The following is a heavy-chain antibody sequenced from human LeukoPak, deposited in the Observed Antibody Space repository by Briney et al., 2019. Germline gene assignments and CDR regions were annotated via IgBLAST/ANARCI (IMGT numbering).Heavy chain of an antibody. CDR3: ARDWRHKAFDI. D-gene: IGHD3-3*01. J-gene: IGHJ3*02. CDR1: GYIFTDYY. V-gene: IGHV1-2*02. Sequence: GSVKVSCKASGYIFTDYYLHWVRQAPGQGLEWMGWIHPTSGGTDYAQKFQGRVTMTRDTSINTAYMELSRLRSDDTAVYYCARDWRHKAFDIWGQGTMVTVSS. CDR2: IHPTSGGT.